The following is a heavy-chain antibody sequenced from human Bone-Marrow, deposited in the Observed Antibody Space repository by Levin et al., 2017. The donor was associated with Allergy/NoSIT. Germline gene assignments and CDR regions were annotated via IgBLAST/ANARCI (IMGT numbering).Heavy chain of an antibody. Sequence: PGGSLRLSYASSGFTFSGYWMAWVRQAPGKGLEWVANINRDGGDGYYVDSVKGRFTISRDNARNSLDLQMNSLRVEDTAVYYCARNGAWSFEFWGQGTLVTVSS. D-gene: IGHD2-8*01. CDR2: INRDGGDG. J-gene: IGHJ4*02. CDR3: ARNGAWSFEF. CDR1: GFTFSGYW. V-gene: IGHV3-7*02.